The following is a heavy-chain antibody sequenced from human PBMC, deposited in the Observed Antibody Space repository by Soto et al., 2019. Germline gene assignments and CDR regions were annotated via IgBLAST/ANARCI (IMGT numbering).Heavy chain of an antibody. CDR1: GYSFTSYW. Sequence: GESRKISCKGSGYSFTSYWINWVRQMPGKGLEWMGIIYPGDSDPRYSPSFQGQVTISADKSIDTAYLQWRSLKASDTAVYYCARHHGSPGSYFGLDVWGQGTTVTVSS. V-gene: IGHV5-51*01. CDR3: ARHHGSPGSYFGLDV. J-gene: IGHJ6*02. CDR2: IYPGDSDP. D-gene: IGHD6-13*01.